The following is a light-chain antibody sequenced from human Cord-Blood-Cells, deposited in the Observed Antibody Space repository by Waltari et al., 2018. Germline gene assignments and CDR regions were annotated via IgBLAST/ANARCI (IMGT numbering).Light chain of an antibody. CDR2: GSS. CDR3: QQYDNLPLAFT. CDR1: QDISNY. V-gene: IGKV1-33*01. J-gene: IGKJ3*01. Sequence: DIQMTQSPSSLSASVGDRVTITCQASQDISNYLNWYQQKPGKAPKLLIYGSSKLETGVPSRFSGSGSGTDFTFTISSLQPEDIATYYCQQYDNLPLAFTFGPGTKVDIK.